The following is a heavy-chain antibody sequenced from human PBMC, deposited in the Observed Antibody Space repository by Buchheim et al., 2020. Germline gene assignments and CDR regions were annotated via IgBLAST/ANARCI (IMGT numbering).Heavy chain of an antibody. J-gene: IGHJ4*02. CDR1: GFTFSSYA. Sequence: QVQLVESGGGVVQPGRSLRLSCAASGFTFSSYAMHWVRQAPGKGLEWVAVISYDGSNKYYADSVKGRFTISRDNSKNTLYLQMNSLRAEDTAVYYCARGIRGVAGTPGDYWGQGTL. D-gene: IGHD6-19*01. CDR2: ISYDGSNK. V-gene: IGHV3-30-3*01. CDR3: ARGIRGVAGTPGDY.